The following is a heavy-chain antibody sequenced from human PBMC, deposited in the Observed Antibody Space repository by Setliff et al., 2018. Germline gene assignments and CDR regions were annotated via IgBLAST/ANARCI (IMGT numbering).Heavy chain of an antibody. CDR3: ARYNWNTNWFDP. CDR1: GGTFSSYD. Sequence: ASVKVSCKASGGTFSSYDISWVRQAPGQGLEWMGWINAANENTQYSKKFQGRLTITRDTSANTAYMELSSLRSEDTALYYCARYNWNTNWFDPWGQGTLVTVSS. J-gene: IGHJ5*02. CDR2: INAANENT. V-gene: IGHV1-3*01. D-gene: IGHD1-20*01.